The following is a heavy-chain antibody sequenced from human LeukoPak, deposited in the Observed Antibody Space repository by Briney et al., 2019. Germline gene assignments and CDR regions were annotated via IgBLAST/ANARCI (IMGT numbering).Heavy chain of an antibody. D-gene: IGHD6-6*01. CDR1: GFTFSDYA. Sequence: GGSLRLSCAASGFTFSDYAMNWVRQAPGKGLEWVSAISGSGGSTYYADSVKGRFTISRDNSKNTLYLQMNSLRAEDTAVYYCAKYVRGSSSPDYWGQGTLVTVSS. J-gene: IGHJ4*02. CDR3: AKYVRGSSSPDY. CDR2: ISGSGGST. V-gene: IGHV3-23*01.